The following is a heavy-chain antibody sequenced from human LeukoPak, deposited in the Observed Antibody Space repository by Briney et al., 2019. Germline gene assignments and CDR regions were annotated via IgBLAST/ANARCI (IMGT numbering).Heavy chain of an antibody. CDR1: GFTFSSYA. V-gene: IGHV3-30*04. CDR3: ARAHIVVVPAAREYYYYYGMDV. CDR2: ISYDGSNK. Sequence: GGSLRLSCAASGFTFSSYAMHWVRQAPGKGLEWVAVISYDGSNKYYADSVKGRFTISRDNSKNTLYLQMNSLRAEDTAVYYCARAHIVVVPAAREYYYYYGMDVWGQGTTVTVSS. D-gene: IGHD2-2*01. J-gene: IGHJ6*02.